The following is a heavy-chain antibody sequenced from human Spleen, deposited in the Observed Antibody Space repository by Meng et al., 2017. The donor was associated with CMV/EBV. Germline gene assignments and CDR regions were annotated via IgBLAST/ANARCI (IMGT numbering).Heavy chain of an antibody. V-gene: IGHV1-2*02. D-gene: IGHD2-2*01. J-gene: IGHJ4*02. CDR2: INPHSGGT. CDR1: AYTFTDYY. CDR3: ARDRIGYCSSTSCYNPPDY. Sequence: ASVKVSCKASAYTFTDYYLHWVRQAPGQGLEWMGWINPHSGGTSFAQKFQGRVAMTRDTSISTAYMELSRLRSDDTAVYYCARDRIGYCSSTSCYNPPDYWGQGTLVTVSS.